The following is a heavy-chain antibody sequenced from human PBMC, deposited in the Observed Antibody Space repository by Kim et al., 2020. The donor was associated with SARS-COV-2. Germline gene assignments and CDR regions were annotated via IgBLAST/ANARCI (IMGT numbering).Heavy chain of an antibody. CDR1: GGSFSGYY. V-gene: IGHV4-34*01. CDR2: INHSGST. Sequence: SETLSLTCAVYGGSFSGYYWSWIRQPPGKGLEWIGEINHSGSTNYNPSLKSRVTISVDTSKNQFSLKLSSVTAADTAVYYCARFGSKRIAAILHYYYGM. CDR3: ARFGSKRIAAILHYYYGM. D-gene: IGHD6-6*01. J-gene: IGHJ6*01.